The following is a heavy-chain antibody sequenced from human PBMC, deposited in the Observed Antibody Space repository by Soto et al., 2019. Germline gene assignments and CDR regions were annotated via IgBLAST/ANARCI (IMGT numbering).Heavy chain of an antibody. CDR1: GASLLSSY. J-gene: IGHJ4*02. Sequence: KPSETLSLTCSVSGASLLSSYWSWVRQPAGKGLEWIGHIFSSGRTSYNPSLKSRLTMSIGPSMNVFSLNLSSVTAADTAVYYCAKGWDVKYFDYWGRGTLVTVSS. CDR2: IFSSGRT. CDR3: AKGWDVKYFDY. D-gene: IGHD1-26*01. V-gene: IGHV4-4*07.